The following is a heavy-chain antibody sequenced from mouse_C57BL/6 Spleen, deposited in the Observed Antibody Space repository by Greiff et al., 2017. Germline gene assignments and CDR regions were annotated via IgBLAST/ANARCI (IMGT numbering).Heavy chain of an antibody. V-gene: IGHV1-82*01. CDR2: IYPGDGDT. CDR1: GYAFSSSW. CDR3: ARSGGHWYFDV. Sequence: QVQLQQSGPELVKPGASVKISCKASGYAFSSSWMNWVKQRPGKGLEWIGRIYPGDGDTTYNGKFKGKATLTADKSSSTAYMQLSSLTSEDSAVYFCARSGGHWYFDVWGTGTTVTVSS. J-gene: IGHJ1*03. D-gene: IGHD4-1*01.